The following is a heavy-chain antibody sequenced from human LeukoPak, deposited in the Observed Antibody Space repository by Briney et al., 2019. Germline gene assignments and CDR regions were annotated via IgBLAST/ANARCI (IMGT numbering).Heavy chain of an antibody. D-gene: IGHD5-24*01. CDR1: RFTFSNYG. V-gene: IGHV3-30*18. CDR3: AKSENGYYYFDY. J-gene: IGHJ4*02. CDR2: ISYDGSNK. Sequence: PGRSLRLSCAASRFTFSNYGMHWVRQVPGKGLEWVAVISYDGSNKFYADSVKGRFTISRDNSKNTLSLQMNSLRPEDTALYYCAKSENGYYYFDYWGQGTLVAVSS.